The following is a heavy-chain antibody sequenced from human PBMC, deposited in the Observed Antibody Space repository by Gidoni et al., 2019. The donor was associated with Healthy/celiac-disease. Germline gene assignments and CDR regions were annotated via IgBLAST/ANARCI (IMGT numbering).Heavy chain of an antibody. CDR3: AKGLLSSKRGGVDY. D-gene: IGHD3-16*02. V-gene: IGHV3-9*01. Sequence: EVQLVESGGGLVQPGRSLRLSCAASGFTFDDYAMHWVRQAPGKGLEWVSGMSWNSGSIGYADSVKGRFTISRDNAKNSLYLQMNSLRAEYTALYYCAKGLLSSKRGGVDYWGQGTLVTVSS. CDR2: MSWNSGSI. CDR1: GFTFDDYA. J-gene: IGHJ4*02.